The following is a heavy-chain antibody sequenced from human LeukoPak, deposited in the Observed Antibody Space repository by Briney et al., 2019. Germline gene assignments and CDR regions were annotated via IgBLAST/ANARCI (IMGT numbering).Heavy chain of an antibody. CDR1: GFTFSSYS. D-gene: IGHD5-24*01. CDR3: ARDSDGYNPHYFDY. Sequence: GGSLTLSCAASGFTFSSYSMNWVRQAPGKGLEWVSSISSSSSYIYYADSGKGRFTISRDNAKNSLYLQMNSLRAEDTAVYYCARDSDGYNPHYFDYWGQGTLVTVSS. V-gene: IGHV3-21*01. J-gene: IGHJ4*02. CDR2: ISSSSSYI.